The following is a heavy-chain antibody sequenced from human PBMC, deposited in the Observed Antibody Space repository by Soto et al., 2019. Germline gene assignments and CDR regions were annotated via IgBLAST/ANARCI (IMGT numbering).Heavy chain of an antibody. CDR1: GGTFSSYA. D-gene: IGHD2-8*01. Sequence: QVQLVQSGAEVQKPGSSVKVSCKASGGTFSSYAISWVRQAPGQGLEWMGGIIPIFGTANYAQKFQGRVTITADEYTSTAYMELSSLRSEDTAVYYCVRCTNGVCYNYGMDVWGQGTTVTVSS. J-gene: IGHJ6*02. V-gene: IGHV1-69*01. CDR2: IIPIFGTA. CDR3: VRCTNGVCYNYGMDV.